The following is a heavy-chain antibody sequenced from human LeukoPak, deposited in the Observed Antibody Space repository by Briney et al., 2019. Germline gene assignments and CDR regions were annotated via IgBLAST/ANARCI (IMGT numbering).Heavy chain of an antibody. J-gene: IGHJ4*02. CDR1: GFIFSDYG. V-gene: IGHV3-33*01. CDR3: ARWGGTRQYYFDY. Sequence: PGGSLRLSCAVSGFIFSDYGFHWVRQAPGKGLEWVAVTRFDGSIKQYADSVKGRFTISRDDSKNTLYLQINSLKSEDTAVYYCARWGGTRQYYFDYWGRGTLVTVSS. D-gene: IGHD1-1*01. CDR2: TRFDGSIK.